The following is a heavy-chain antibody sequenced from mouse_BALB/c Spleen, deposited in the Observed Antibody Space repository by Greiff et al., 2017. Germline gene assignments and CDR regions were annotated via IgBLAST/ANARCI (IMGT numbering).Heavy chain of an antibody. CDR2: ISCYNGAT. J-gene: IGHJ4*01. D-gene: IGHD2-9*01. V-gene: IGHV1S34*01. Sequence: LVKTGASVKISCKASGYSFTGYYMHWVKQSHGKSLEWIGYISCYNGATSYNQKFKGKATFTVDTSSSTAYMQFNSLTSEDSAVYYCACASPYYGNDDAMDYWGQGTSVTVSS. CDR1: GYSFTGYY. CDR3: ACASPYYGNDDAMDY.